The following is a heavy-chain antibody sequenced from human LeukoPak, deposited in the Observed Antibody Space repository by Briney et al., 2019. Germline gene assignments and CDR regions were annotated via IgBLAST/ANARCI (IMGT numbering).Heavy chain of an antibody. CDR2: IHPRGST. D-gene: IGHD2-15*01. CDR1: GGSLSNHY. V-gene: IGHV4-34*01. CDR3: ARDPGYCSGGSSYGGWFDP. J-gene: IGHJ5*02. Sequence: SETLYLTCAVYGGSLSNHYWSWFRHPPGKGLEWTGQIHPRGSTIYNPSLKSRVTISVDTSKNQFSLNRSSVTAADTAVYYCARDPGYCSGGSSYGGWFDPWGQGTLVTVSS.